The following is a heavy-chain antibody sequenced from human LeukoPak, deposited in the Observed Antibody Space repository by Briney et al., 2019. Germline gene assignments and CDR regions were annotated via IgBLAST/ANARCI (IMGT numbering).Heavy chain of an antibody. CDR1: GGSISTYY. CDR3: ARANSWGEPYYFDY. Sequence: PSETLSLTCTVSGGSISTYYWNWIRQPAGKGLEWIGRIYTSGSTNYNPSLKSRVTMSVDTSKNQFSLKLSSVTAADTAVYYCARANSWGEPYYFDYWGQGTLVTVSS. J-gene: IGHJ4*02. V-gene: IGHV4-4*07. CDR2: IYTSGST. D-gene: IGHD1-14*01.